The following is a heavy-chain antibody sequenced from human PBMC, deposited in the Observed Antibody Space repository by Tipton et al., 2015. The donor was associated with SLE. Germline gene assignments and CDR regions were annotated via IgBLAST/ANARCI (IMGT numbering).Heavy chain of an antibody. CDR3: ARGRDYYGFFDS. D-gene: IGHD3-10*01. CDR2: INHSGST. CDR1: GGTFSGYS. J-gene: IGHJ4*02. V-gene: IGHV4-34*01. Sequence: TLSLTCAVYGGTFSGYSWSWIRQPPGKGLEWIGEINHSGSTNCNPPLKSRVTISLDTSKNQLSLKLNSVTAADTAVYFCARGRDYYGFFDSWGQGTLVTVSS.